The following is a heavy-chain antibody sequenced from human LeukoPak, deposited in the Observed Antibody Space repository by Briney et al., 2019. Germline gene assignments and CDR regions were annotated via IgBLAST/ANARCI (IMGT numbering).Heavy chain of an antibody. V-gene: IGHV3-11*01. D-gene: IGHD3-10*01. CDR2: ISTSDDTI. CDR1: GFSFGAYY. Sequence: GGSLRLSCAASGFSFGAYYMSWIRQAPGKGLEWISSISTSDDTISYADSVKGRFTISRDNAENSLYLQMNSLGAEDTAVYYCAGGYGSGSYSAWGQGTLVTVSS. CDR3: AGGYGSGSYSA. J-gene: IGHJ5*02.